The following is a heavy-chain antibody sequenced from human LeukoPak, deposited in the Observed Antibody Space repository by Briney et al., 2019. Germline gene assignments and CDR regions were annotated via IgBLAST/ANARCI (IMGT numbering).Heavy chain of an antibody. D-gene: IGHD2-21*01. V-gene: IGHV4-34*01. CDR1: DGPYSGYY. CDR3: AQLRAVKVGP. Sequence: SETLSLNCTVYDGPYSGYYRSWIRQPPGKGLEWIGEINHSGSTNYNPSLKSRVTISVDTSKNQFSLKLSSVTAADTAVYYCAQLRAVKVGPWGERCLVTVSS. J-gene: IGHJ5*02. CDR2: INHSGST.